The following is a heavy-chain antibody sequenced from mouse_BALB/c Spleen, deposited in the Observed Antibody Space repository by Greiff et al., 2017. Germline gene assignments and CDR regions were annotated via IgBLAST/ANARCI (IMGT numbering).Heavy chain of an antibody. CDR1: GYTFTSYW. J-gene: IGHJ4*01. CDR3: AREGAMDY. Sequence: VQRVESGAELAKPGASVKMSCKASGYTFTSYWMHWVKQRPGQGLEWIGYINPSTGYTEYNQKFKDKATLTADKSSSTAYMQLSSLTSEDSAVYYCAREGAMDYWGQGTSVTVSS. V-gene: IGHV1-7*01. CDR2: INPSTGYT.